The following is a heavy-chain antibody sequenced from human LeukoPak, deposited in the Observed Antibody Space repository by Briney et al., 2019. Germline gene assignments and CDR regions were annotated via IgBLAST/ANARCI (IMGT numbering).Heavy chain of an antibody. D-gene: IGHD3-22*01. CDR2: ISGSGDNT. CDR3: AREGNYYDSSGYDY. J-gene: IGHJ4*02. V-gene: IGHV3-23*01. CDR1: GFTFSSCA. Sequence: PGGSLRLSCAASGFTFSSCAMNWVRQAPGTGLEWVSSISGSGDNTYYADSVKGRFTISRDNSKNMLYLQMNSLRGEDTALYYCAREGNYYDSSGYDYWGQGTLVTVSS.